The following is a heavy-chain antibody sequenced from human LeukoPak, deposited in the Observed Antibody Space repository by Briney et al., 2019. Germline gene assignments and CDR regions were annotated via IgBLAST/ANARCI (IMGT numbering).Heavy chain of an antibody. V-gene: IGHV3-30*02. D-gene: IGHD5-24*01. CDR2: IRYDGGNT. Sequence: GGSLRLSCAASRFTFSTYGMHWVRQAPGKGLEWVAFIRYDGGNTYYAHSVKGRFTISRDNSKNTLYLQMNSLRAEDTAVYYCAKVDGNNVGYWGQGTLVSVSS. J-gene: IGHJ4*02. CDR1: RFTFSTYG. CDR3: AKVDGNNVGY.